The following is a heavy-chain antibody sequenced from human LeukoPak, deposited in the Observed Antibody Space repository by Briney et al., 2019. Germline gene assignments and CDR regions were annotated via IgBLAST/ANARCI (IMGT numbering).Heavy chain of an antibody. CDR1: GFTFSSYA. D-gene: IGHD2-2*01. CDR2: ISGSGGST. Sequence: GASLRLSCAASGFTFSSYAMSWVRQAPGKGLEWVSAISGSGGSTYYADSVKGRFTISRDNSKNTLHLQMNSLRAEDTAVYYCAKAGCSSTNCYVDYWGQGTLVTVSS. J-gene: IGHJ4*02. CDR3: AKAGCSSTNCYVDY. V-gene: IGHV3-23*01.